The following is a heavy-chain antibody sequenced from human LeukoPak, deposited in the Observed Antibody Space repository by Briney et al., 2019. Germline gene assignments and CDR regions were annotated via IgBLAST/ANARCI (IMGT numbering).Heavy chain of an antibody. Sequence: GGSLRLSCAASGFTFSSYAMSWVRQAPGKGLEWVSAISGSGGSTYYADSVKGRFTISRDNSKNTLYLQMNSLRADDTAVYYCATDSTRPVHGVWTYWGQGTLVTVSS. CDR1: GFTFSSYA. V-gene: IGHV3-23*01. CDR2: ISGSGGST. J-gene: IGHJ4*02. CDR3: ATDSTRPVHGVWTY. D-gene: IGHD3/OR15-3a*01.